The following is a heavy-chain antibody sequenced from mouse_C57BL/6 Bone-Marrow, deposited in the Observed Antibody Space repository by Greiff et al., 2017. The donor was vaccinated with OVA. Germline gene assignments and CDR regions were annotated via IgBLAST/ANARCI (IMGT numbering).Heavy chain of an antibody. CDR1: GFNIKDDY. CDR2: IDPESYDT. Sequence: EVKLVESGAELVRPGDSVKLSCTVSGFNIKDDYIHWVKQRPEQGLEWIGWIDPESYDTEYASKVQGKATLTADTSSNTAYLQLSSLTSEDTAVYYCTKIAYWGQGTLVTVSA. CDR3: TKIAY. V-gene: IGHV14-4*01. J-gene: IGHJ3*01.